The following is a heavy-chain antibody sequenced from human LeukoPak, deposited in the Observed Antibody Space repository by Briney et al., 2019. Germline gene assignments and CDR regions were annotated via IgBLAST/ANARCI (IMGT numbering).Heavy chain of an antibody. Sequence: SETLSLTCPVSGGSFRGYYWNWIRQSPGKGLEWAGEINSSGGTSYNPSLKSRLTLSVDTSKYQFSLKLNSVTAADTAVYYCARGRNYFENWGYYYYFDYWGQGTLVTVAS. CDR2: INSSGGT. J-gene: IGHJ4*02. V-gene: IGHV4-34*01. CDR1: GGSFRGYY. CDR3: ARGRNYFENWGYYYYFDY. D-gene: IGHD1-26*01.